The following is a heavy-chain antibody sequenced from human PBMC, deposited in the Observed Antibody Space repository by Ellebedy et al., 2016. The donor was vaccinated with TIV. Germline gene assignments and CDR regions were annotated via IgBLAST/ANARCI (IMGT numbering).Heavy chain of an antibody. CDR3: ARDLPDWAIDY. D-gene: IGHD3-9*01. Sequence: GESLKISCAASGFSLSSYHMNWVRQAPGKGLAWVSYIDRASHGIYYADSVKGRFTISRDNAKNSLYLQMNSLRDEDTALYFCARDLPDWAIDYWGQGTLVTVSS. J-gene: IGHJ4*02. CDR1: GFSLSSYH. CDR2: IDRASHGI. V-gene: IGHV3-48*02.